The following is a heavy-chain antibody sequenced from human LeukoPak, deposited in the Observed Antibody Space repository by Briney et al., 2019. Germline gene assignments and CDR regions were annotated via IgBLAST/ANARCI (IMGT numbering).Heavy chain of an antibody. D-gene: IGHD5-18*01. CDR3: ATDTTMGRSFGY. CDR1: GFTFSSYS. J-gene: IGHJ4*02. CDR2: ISSSSSYI. V-gene: IGHV3-21*01. Sequence: GGSLRLSCAASGFTFSSYSMNWVRQAPGKGLEWVSSISSSSSYIYYADSVKGRFTISRDNAKNSLYLQMNSLRAEDTAVYYCATDTTMGRSFGYWGQGTLVTVSS.